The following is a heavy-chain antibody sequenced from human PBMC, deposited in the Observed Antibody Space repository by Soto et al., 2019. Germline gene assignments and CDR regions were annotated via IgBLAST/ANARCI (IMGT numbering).Heavy chain of an antibody. Sequence: QVHLVQSGAEVKKPGSSVKVSCKASRDTFSKYAFNWVRQAPGQGLEWMGWIIPIFGSRDYAEKFQGRLTITADESTSTAYMELRSLRFEDTAVYYCARGETYLGVWGQGTTVTVSS. CDR3: ARGETYLGV. J-gene: IGHJ6*02. V-gene: IGHV1-69*01. CDR1: RDTFSKYA. D-gene: IGHD3-16*01. CDR2: IIPIFGSR.